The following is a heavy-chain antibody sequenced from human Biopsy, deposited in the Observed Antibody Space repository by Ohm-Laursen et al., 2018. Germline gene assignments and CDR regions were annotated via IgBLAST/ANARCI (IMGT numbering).Heavy chain of an antibody. Sequence: SLRLSCAASGFTLGHYSVSWVRQAPGKGLEWVSYINVPSSHIYYGASVRGRFTISRDNAENSVVLQMNSLRAEDTAVYYCVRSFSSSGYFRCDAFDVWGQGTMVTASS. CDR2: INVPSSHI. D-gene: IGHD3-22*01. V-gene: IGHV3-48*01. CDR3: VRSFSSSGYFRCDAFDV. CDR1: GFTLGHYS. J-gene: IGHJ3*01.